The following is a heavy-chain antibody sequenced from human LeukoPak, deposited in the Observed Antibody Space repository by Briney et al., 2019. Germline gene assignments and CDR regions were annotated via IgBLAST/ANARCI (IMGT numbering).Heavy chain of an antibody. CDR1: GGSISSYY. Sequence: SETLSLTCTVSGGSISSYYWSWIRQPAGKGLEWIGRIYTSGSTNYNPSLKSRVTMSVDTSKNQFSLKLSSVTAADTAVYYCARDFPDYYDSSGYAPSYYYYYYMDVWGKGTTVTISS. V-gene: IGHV4-4*07. CDR2: IYTSGST. J-gene: IGHJ6*03. D-gene: IGHD3-22*01. CDR3: ARDFPDYYDSSGYAPSYYYYYYMDV.